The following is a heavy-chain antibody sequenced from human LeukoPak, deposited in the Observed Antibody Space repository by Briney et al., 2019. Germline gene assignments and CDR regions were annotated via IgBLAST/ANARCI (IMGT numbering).Heavy chain of an antibody. J-gene: IGHJ4*02. CDR1: GFTFSSYA. D-gene: IGHD1-26*01. CDR2: ISYDGSNK. CDR3: ARDPRSGSYYGETYYFDY. V-gene: IGHV3-30-3*01. Sequence: GGSLRLSCAASGFTFSSYAMHWVRQAPGKGLEWVAVISYDGSNKYYADSVKGRFTISRDNSKNTLYLQMNSLRAEDTAVYYCARDPRSGSYYGETYYFDYWGQGTLVTVSS.